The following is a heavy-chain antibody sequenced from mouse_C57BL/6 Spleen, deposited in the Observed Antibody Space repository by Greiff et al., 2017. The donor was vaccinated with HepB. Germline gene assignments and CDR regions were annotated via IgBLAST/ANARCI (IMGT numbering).Heavy chain of an antibody. V-gene: IGHV1-26*01. J-gene: IGHJ1*03. CDR1: GYTFTDYY. CDR2: INPNNGGT. CDR3: ARWGGSSYHWYFDV. D-gene: IGHD1-1*01. Sequence: EVKLQQSGPELVKPGASVKISCKASGYTFTDYYMNWVKQSHGKSLEWIGDINPNNGGTSYNQKFKGKATLTVDKSSSTAYMELRSLTSEDSAVYYCARWGGSSYHWYFDVWGTGTTVTVSS.